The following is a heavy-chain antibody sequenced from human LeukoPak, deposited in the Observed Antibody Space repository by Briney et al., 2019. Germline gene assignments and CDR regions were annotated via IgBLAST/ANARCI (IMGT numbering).Heavy chain of an antibody. CDR1: GFTFSSYS. D-gene: IGHD6-13*01. V-gene: IGHV3-21*01. CDR3: ARDIRVGAAAGKAY. Sequence: GGSLRLSCAASGFTFSSYSMNWVRQAPGKGLEWVSSISSSSSYIYYADSVKGRFTISRDNAKNSPYLQMNSLRAEDTAVYYCARDIRVGAAAGKAYWGQGTLVTVSS. J-gene: IGHJ4*02. CDR2: ISSSSSYI.